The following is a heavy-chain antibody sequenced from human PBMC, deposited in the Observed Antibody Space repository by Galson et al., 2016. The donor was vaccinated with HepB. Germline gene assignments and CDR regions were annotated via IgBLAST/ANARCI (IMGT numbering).Heavy chain of an antibody. CDR2: ISMSGNSR. CDR1: GFTFSRYG. CDR3: ARESDSSSWYVVDY. D-gene: IGHD6-13*01. V-gene: IGHV3-23*01. Sequence: SLRLSCAGSGFTFSRYGMTWVRQAPGKGLEDVSSISMSGNSRDYADSVKGRFTVSRDNSKNTLSLQMNSLRAEDTAVYYCARESDSSSWYVVDYWGQGTLVTVSS. J-gene: IGHJ4*02.